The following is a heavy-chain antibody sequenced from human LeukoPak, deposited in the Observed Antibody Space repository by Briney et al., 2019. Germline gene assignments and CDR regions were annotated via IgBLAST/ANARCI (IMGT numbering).Heavy chain of an antibody. CDR3: ARDSGLGGITIFGFDP. V-gene: IGHV3-33*01. D-gene: IGHD3-3*01. CDR2: IWYDGSNK. J-gene: IGHJ5*02. Sequence: PGRSLRLSCAASGFTFSSYGMHWVRQAPGKGLEWVAVIWYDGSNKYYADSVKGRFTISRDNSKNTLYLQMNSLRAEDTAVYYCARDSGLGGITIFGFDPWGQGTLVTVSS. CDR1: GFTFSSYG.